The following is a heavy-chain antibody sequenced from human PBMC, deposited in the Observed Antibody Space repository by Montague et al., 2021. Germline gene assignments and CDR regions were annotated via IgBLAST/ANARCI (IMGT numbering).Heavy chain of an antibody. J-gene: IGHJ5*02. V-gene: IGHV4-61*01. Sequence: SETLSLTCSVTGDSVRCGIYHWGWIRQSPGEGLEWIGYICDGGSATYKTSLGSRVTMSLDTSSSRFSLNLRSATAADTAVYYCAAYYYGGGGRGSWGQGTLVTVSS. CDR3: AAYYYGGGGRGS. D-gene: IGHD3-22*01. CDR1: GDSVRCGIYH. CDR2: ICDGGSA.